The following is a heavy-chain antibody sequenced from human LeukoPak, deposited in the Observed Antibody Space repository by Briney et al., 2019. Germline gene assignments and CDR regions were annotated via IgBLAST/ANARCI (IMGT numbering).Heavy chain of an antibody. J-gene: IGHJ3*02. D-gene: IGHD6-13*01. Sequence: PSETLSLTCTVSGGSISSGGYYWSWIRQHPGKGLEWIGYIYYSGSTYYNPSLKSRVTISVDTSKNQFSLKLSSVTAADTAVYYCATGQQQLVPLKAFDIWGQGTMVTVSS. V-gene: IGHV4-31*03. CDR3: ATGQQQLVPLKAFDI. CDR1: GGSISSGGYY. CDR2: IYYSGST.